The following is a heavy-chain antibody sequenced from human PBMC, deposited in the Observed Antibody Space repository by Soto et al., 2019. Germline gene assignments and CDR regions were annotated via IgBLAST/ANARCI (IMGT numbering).Heavy chain of an antibody. J-gene: IGHJ6*02. V-gene: IGHV6-1*01. CDR2: TYYRSKWYN. Sequence: SQTLSLTCAISGDSVSSNIASWNWIRQSPSRGLEWLGRTYYRSKWYNEYVVSVKSRMTINPDTSKNQFSLQLNSVTPEDTAVYYCARGAHYYNGLDVWGQGTXVTVSS. CDR3: ARGAHYYNGLDV. CDR1: GDSVSSNIAS.